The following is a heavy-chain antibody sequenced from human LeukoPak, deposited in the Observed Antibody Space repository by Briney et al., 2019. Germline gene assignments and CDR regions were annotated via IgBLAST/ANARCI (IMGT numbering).Heavy chain of an antibody. J-gene: IGHJ2*01. CDR2: VYYNGRT. CDR1: GGSISSSNW. Sequence: SETLSLTCAVSGGSISSSNWWSWIRQLPGKGLEWIGNVYYNGRTNYKPSLKSRVTISLDTSKNRFSLNLRSVTAADTAVYYCARDLGVTDLWYFDLWGRGALVTVSS. D-gene: IGHD3-16*01. V-gene: IGHV4-61*03. CDR3: ARDLGVTDLWYFDL.